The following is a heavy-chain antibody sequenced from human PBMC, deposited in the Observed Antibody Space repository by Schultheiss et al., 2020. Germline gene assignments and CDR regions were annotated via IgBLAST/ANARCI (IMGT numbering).Heavy chain of an antibody. V-gene: IGHV4-59*12. CDR3: ARDWFSHHDSSSSDLVYYYYYGMDV. J-gene: IGHJ6*02. Sequence: SETLSLTCTVSGGSISSYYWSWIRQPPGKGLEWIGYIYYSGSTNYNPSLKSRVTISVDKSKNQFSLKLSSVTAADTAVYYCARDWFSHHDSSSSDLVYYYYYGMDVWGQGTTVTVSS. CDR1: GGSISSYY. CDR2: IYYSGST. D-gene: IGHD6-6*01.